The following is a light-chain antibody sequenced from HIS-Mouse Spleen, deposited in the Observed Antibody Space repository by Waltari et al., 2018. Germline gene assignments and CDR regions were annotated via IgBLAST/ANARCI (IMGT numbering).Light chain of an antibody. J-gene: IGLJ3*02. CDR2: EGS. V-gene: IGLV2-23*01. CDR3: CSYAGSSTWV. CDR1: SSDVGSYTL. Sequence: QSALTQPASVSGSPGQSITISCTGTSSDVGSYTLLSRYQQHPGKAPKLMIYEGSKRPSGVSNRFSGSKSGNTASLTISGLQAEDEADYYCCSYAGSSTWVFGGGTKLTVL.